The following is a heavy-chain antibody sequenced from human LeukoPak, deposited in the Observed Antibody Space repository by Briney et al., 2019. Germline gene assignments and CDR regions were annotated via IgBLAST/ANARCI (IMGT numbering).Heavy chain of an antibody. V-gene: IGHV3-7*01. CDR1: GFPFSSYW. CDR2: IKQDGSEK. J-gene: IGHJ6*02. CDR3: ARDLPAPAGGYSIVVVVAARHPYYYYGMDV. Sequence: GGSLRLSCVASGFPFSSYWMSWVRQAPGKGLEWVANIKQDGSEKYYVDSVKGRFTISRDNAKNSLYLQMNSLRAEDTAVYYCARDLPAPAGGYSIVVVVAARHPYYYYGMDVWGQGTTVTVSS. D-gene: IGHD2-15*01.